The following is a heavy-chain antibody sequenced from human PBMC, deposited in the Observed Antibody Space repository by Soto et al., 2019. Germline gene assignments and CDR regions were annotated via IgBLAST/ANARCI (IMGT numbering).Heavy chain of an antibody. J-gene: IGHJ4*02. V-gene: IGHV3-21*06. D-gene: IGHD3-16*02. CDR1: GFSFKSYS. CDR2: ISGSGSYI. Sequence: GGSLRLSCVGSGFSFKSYSMNWVRQAPGRGLEWVSSISGSGSYIYYADSLKDRVTISRDNAQNALYLQINSLTAADTAIYYCARGKYSDDVWGTYRARPSDFWGLGTLVTVSS. CDR3: ARGKYSDDVWGTYRARPSDF.